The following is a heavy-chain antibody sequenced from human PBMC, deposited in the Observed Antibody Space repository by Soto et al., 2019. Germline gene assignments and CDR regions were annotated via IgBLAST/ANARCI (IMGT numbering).Heavy chain of an antibody. CDR3: NRHREQYGYEEGAGSYRGGKDV. J-gene: IGHJ6*02. D-gene: IGHD3-10*01. CDR1: GFTFSGSA. CDR2: IRSKANSYAT. Sequence: PGGSLRLSCAASGFTFSGSAMHWVLQASGKGLEWVGRIRSKANSYATAYAASVKGRFTISRDDSKNTAYLQMNSLKTEDTAVYHCNRHREQYGYEEGAGSYRGGKDVWGQGTTVTGSS. V-gene: IGHV3-73*01.